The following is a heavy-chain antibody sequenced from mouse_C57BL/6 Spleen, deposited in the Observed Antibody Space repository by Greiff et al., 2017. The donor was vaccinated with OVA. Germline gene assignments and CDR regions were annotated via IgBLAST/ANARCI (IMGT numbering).Heavy chain of an antibody. CDR3: AREGLPAYFDV. Sequence: EVQLVESGPGLVKPSQSLSLPCSVPGYSITSGYYWNWIRQFPGNKLEWMGYISYDGSHNYNPSLKNRSDITRDTSKNQCFLNVKSGTTEDTATYYGAREGLPAYFDVWGTGTTVTVSS. CDR1: GYSITSGYY. J-gene: IGHJ1*03. D-gene: IGHD5-5*01. CDR2: ISYDGSH. V-gene: IGHV3-6*01.